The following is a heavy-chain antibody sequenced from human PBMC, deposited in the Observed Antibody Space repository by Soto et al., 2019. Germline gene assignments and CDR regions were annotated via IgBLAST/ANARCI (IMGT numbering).Heavy chain of an antibody. CDR3: ARQPSAMLLDY. CDR1: GGSISSSSYY. V-gene: IGHV4-39*01. D-gene: IGHD3-10*02. CDR2: IYYSGST. J-gene: IGHJ4*02. Sequence: SETLSLTCTVSGGSISSSSYYWGWIRQPPGKGLECIGSIYYSGSTYYNPSLKSRVTISVDTSKNQFSLKLSSVTAADTAVYYCARQPSAMLLDYWGQGTLVTVSS.